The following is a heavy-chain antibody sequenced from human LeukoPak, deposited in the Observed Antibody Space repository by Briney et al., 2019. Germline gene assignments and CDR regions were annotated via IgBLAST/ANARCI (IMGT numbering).Heavy chain of an antibody. Sequence: PGGSLRLSCAASGFTFRNYGMHWVRKATGKGLEWVSFIWSDGNNRFYADSVKGRFTIPRDNSNNMLYLQMDTLRSEGTGLYYCAKDPGASVSGFHMDVWGKGTTVIVSS. J-gene: IGHJ6*03. D-gene: IGHD2-8*02. CDR1: GFTFRNYG. CDR3: AKDPGASVSGFHMDV. CDR2: IWSDGNNR. V-gene: IGHV3-30*02.